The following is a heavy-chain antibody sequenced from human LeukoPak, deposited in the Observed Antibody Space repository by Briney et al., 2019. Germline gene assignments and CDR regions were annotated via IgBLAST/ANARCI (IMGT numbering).Heavy chain of an antibody. Sequence: PGGSLRLSCAASGLTFDDYGMCWVRQAPGKGLEWVSGINWNGGSTGYADSVKGRFTISRDNAKNSLYLQMNSLRAEDTAVYYCASVYGSGSYWYYYYYMDVWGKGTTVTISS. CDR2: INWNGGST. J-gene: IGHJ6*03. D-gene: IGHD3-10*01. CDR1: GLTFDDYG. V-gene: IGHV3-20*04. CDR3: ASVYGSGSYWYYYYYMDV.